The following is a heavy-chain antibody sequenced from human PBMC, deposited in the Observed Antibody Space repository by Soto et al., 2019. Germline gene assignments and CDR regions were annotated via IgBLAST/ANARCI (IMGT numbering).Heavy chain of an antibody. V-gene: IGHV1-69*04. CDR2: IIPILGIA. D-gene: IGHD2-21*01. CDR1: GGTFSSYT. CDR3: ERDYSPHEYYFDY. J-gene: IGHJ4*02. Sequence: SVKVSCKASGGTFSSYTISWVRQASGQGLEWMGRIIPILGIANYAQKFQGRVTITADKSTSTAYMELSSLRSEDTAVYYCERDYSPHEYYFDYWGQGTLVTVSS.